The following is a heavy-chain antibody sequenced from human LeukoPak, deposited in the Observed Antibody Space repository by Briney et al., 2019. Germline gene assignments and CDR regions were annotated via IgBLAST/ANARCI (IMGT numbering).Heavy chain of an antibody. Sequence: ASVKVSCKASGYTFTTYGISWVRQAPGQGLEWLGRISAYNGNTNYAQKLQGRVTMTTDTSTSTAYMELRSLRSDDTAVYYCAREYCSSTSCYPRGRRFDYWGQGTLVTVSS. J-gene: IGHJ4*02. CDR2: ISAYNGNT. CDR3: AREYCSSTSCYPRGRRFDY. D-gene: IGHD2-2*01. CDR1: GYTFTTYG. V-gene: IGHV1-18*01.